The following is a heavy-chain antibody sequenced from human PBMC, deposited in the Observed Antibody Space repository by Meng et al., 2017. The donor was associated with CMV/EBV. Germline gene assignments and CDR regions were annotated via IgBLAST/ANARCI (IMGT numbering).Heavy chain of an antibody. CDR1: GGSFSGYY. CDR2: IYYSGST. J-gene: IGHJ4*02. V-gene: IGHV4-59*01. CDR3: ARAYSGYGELDY. Sequence: GSLRLSCAVYGGSFSGYYWSWIRQPPGKGLEWIGYIYYSGSTNYNPSLKSRVTISVDTSKNQFSLKLSSVTAADTAVYYCARAYSGYGELDYWGQGTLVTVSS. D-gene: IGHD5-12*01.